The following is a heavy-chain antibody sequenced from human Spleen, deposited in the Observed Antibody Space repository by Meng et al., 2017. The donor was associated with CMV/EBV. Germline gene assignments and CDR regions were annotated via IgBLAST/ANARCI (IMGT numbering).Heavy chain of an antibody. CDR2: INPNSGGT. CDR3: AAVPQVIRERPDYYYGMDV. V-gene: IGHV1-2*02. CDR1: GYTFTGYY. Sequence: ASVKVSCKASGYTFTGYYMHWVRQAPGQGLEWMGWINPNSGGTNYAQKFQGRVTMTRDTSISTAYMELSRLRSEDTAVYYCAAVPQVIRERPDYYYGMDVWGQGTTVTVSS. D-gene: IGHD1-1*01. J-gene: IGHJ6*02.